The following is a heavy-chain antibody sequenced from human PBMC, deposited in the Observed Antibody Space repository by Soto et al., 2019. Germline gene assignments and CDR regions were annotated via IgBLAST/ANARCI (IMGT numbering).Heavy chain of an antibody. CDR1: GGSISSYY. D-gene: IGHD2-21*02. J-gene: IGHJ4*02. CDR3: ARHLPYCGGDRYSIDY. V-gene: IGHV4-59*08. CDR2: IYYSAST. Sequence: SQTLSLTCTVSGGSISSYYWSWIRQPPGKELEWIGYIYYSASTNYSPSLKGRVTISVDTSKNQFSLNLSSVTAADTAVFYCARHLPYCGGDRYSIDYWGKGTLVSVSS.